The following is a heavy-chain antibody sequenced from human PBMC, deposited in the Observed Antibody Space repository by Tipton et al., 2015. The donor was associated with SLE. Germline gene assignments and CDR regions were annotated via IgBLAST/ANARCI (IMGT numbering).Heavy chain of an antibody. D-gene: IGHD7-27*01. Sequence: GSLRLSCAASGFTFSSYEMNWVRQAPGKGLEWVSYISSSGSTIYYADSVKGRFTISRDNAKNSLYLQMNSLRAEDTALYYCAKAPSGDPYYYHYMDVWGTGTTVTVSS. V-gene: IGHV3-48*03. CDR1: GFTFSSYE. J-gene: IGHJ6*03. CDR3: AKAPSGDPYYYHYMDV. CDR2: ISSSGSTI.